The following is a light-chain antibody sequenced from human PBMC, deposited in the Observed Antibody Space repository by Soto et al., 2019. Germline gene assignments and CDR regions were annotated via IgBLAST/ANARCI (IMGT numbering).Light chain of an antibody. CDR2: KAS. J-gene: IGKJ4*01. CDR1: QSIGGW. Sequence: DIQMTQSPSTLSASVGDRVTITCRASQSIGGWLAWYQQKPGKAPNLLVYKASTLESGVPSRFSGSGSGTEFTLIIINLQPDDLATYYCQQYHSFPVTFGGGTKVEIK. V-gene: IGKV1-5*03. CDR3: QQYHSFPVT.